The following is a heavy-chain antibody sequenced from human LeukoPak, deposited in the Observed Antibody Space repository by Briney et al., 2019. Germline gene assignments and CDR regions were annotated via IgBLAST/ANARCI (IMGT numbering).Heavy chain of an antibody. V-gene: IGHV3-30*18. J-gene: IGHJ4*02. Sequence: GRSLRLSCAASGFIFSLYDIHWVRQAPGKGLEWAAIISYDGSNKFYADSVKGRFTISRDNAKNTLWLQMNSLRAEDTAAYYCAKVGSGWFFDYWGQGTLVTVSS. CDR1: GFIFSLYD. CDR2: ISYDGSNK. D-gene: IGHD6-19*01. CDR3: AKVGSGWFFDY.